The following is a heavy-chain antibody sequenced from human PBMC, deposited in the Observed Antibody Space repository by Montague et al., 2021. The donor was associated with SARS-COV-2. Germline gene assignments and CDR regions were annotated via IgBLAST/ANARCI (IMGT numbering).Heavy chain of an antibody. CDR1: GGAVSDCY. V-gene: IGHV4-34*01. CDR3: ARWDYDFWSGSSRGLDV. CDR2: INHSGST. D-gene: IGHD3-3*01. Sequence: SETLSLTCAVHGGAVSDCYWGGIRQPPGKGLEWVGEINHSGSTNYNPSLKSRVTISVDTSKNQFSLKLSSVTAADTAVYYCARWDYDFWSGSSRGLDVWGQGTTVTVSS. J-gene: IGHJ6*02.